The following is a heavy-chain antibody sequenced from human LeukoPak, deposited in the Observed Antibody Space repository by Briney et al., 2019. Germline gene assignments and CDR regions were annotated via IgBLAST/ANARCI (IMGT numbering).Heavy chain of an antibody. D-gene: IGHD6-6*01. CDR1: GGTFSSYA. Sequence: ASVKVSCKASGGTFSSYAISWVRQAPGQGLEWMGGFIPIFGTVNYAQKFQGRVTITADESTSTAYMELSSLRSEDTAVYYCARDLVAARPGGPFDYWGQGTLVTVSS. J-gene: IGHJ4*02. CDR2: FIPIFGTV. V-gene: IGHV1-69*13. CDR3: ARDLVAARPGGPFDY.